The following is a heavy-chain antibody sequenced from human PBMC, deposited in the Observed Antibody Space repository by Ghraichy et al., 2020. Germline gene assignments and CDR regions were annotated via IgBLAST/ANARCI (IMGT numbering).Heavy chain of an antibody. J-gene: IGHJ5*02. Sequence: GGSLRLSCAASGFNFSTYAMHWVRQTPDERLEWLGVTSFDGIKSFYADSVKGRFTLSRDNFKNTVSLQMHSLRPDDTAVYYCARAGGKLMTDTIGQGWLDPWGQGTQVTVSS. CDR1: GFNFSTYA. CDR3: ARAGGKLMTDTIGQGWLDP. CDR2: TSFDGIKS. D-gene: IGHD1-26*01. V-gene: IGHV3-30-3*01.